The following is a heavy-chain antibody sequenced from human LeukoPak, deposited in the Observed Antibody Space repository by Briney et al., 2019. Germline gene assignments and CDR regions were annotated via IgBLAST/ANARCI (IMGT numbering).Heavy chain of an antibody. D-gene: IGHD6-19*01. CDR2: IYNSGST. V-gene: IGHV4-59*12. Sequence: SETLSLTCTVSGGSMSTYYWSWIRQPPGKGLEWIGYIYNSGSTNYNPSLKSRVTISVDKSKNQFSLKLSSVTAADTAVYYCARSRIAVAGPNWFDPWGQGTLVTVSS. CDR3: ARSRIAVAGPNWFDP. J-gene: IGHJ5*02. CDR1: GGSMSTYY.